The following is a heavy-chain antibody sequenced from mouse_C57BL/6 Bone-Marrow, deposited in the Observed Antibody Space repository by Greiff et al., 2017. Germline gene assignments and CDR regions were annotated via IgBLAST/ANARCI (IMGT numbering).Heavy chain of an antibody. Sequence: EMQRVESGGGLVKPGGSLKLSCAASGFTFSDYGMHWVRQAPEKGLEWVAYISSGSSTIYYADTVKGRFTISRDNAKNTLFLQMTSLRSEDTAMYYCASEEAQANYFDYWGQGTTLTVSS. CDR1: GFTFSDYG. CDR2: ISSGSSTI. CDR3: ASEEAQANYFDY. J-gene: IGHJ2*01. V-gene: IGHV5-17*01. D-gene: IGHD3-2*02.